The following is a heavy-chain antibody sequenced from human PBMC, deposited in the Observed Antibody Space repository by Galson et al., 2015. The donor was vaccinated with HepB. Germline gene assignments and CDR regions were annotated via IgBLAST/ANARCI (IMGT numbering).Heavy chain of an antibody. Sequence: QSGAEVKKPGESLRISCKGSGYSFTSYWISWVRQMPGKGLEWMGRIDPSDSYTNYSPSFQGHVTISADKSISTAYLQWSSLKASDTAMYYCARRDDTSGYYYGNFDSWGQGTLVTVSS. J-gene: IGHJ4*02. V-gene: IGHV5-10-1*01. CDR1: GYSFTSYW. CDR2: IDPSDSYT. CDR3: ARRDDTSGYYYGNFDS. D-gene: IGHD3-22*01.